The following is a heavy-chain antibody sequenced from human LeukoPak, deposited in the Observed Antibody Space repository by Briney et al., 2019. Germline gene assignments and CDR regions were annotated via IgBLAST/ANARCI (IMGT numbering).Heavy chain of an antibody. CDR3: TRVRGGDDYLLHSDY. Sequence: GGSLRLSCTASGFTFGDYAMSWFRQAPGRGLEWVGFIRGKPYGGTTEYAASVKGRFTISRDDSKSIAYLQMNSLKTEDTAVYYCTRVRGGDDYLLHSDYWGQGTLVTVSS. CDR1: GFTFGDYA. CDR2: IRGKPYGGTT. V-gene: IGHV3-49*03. D-gene: IGHD2/OR15-2a*01. J-gene: IGHJ4*02.